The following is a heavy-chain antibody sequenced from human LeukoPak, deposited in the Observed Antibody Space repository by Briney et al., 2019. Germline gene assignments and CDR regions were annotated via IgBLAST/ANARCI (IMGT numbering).Heavy chain of an antibody. CDR1: GYIFTSYA. D-gene: IGHD3-22*01. J-gene: IGHJ4*02. Sequence: ASVKVSCKASGYIFTSYAMHWVRQAPGQRLEWMGWINAGNGNTKYSQKFQGRVTITRDTSASTAYMELSSLRSEDTAVYYCARDHLRFYYDSNAHPFDYWGQGTLVTVSS. V-gene: IGHV1-3*01. CDR3: ARDHLRFYYDSNAHPFDY. CDR2: INAGNGNT.